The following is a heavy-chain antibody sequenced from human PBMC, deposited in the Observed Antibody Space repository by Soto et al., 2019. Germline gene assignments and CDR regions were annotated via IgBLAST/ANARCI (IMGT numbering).Heavy chain of an antibody. J-gene: IGHJ4*02. CDR1: GGSISSSSYS. V-gene: IGHV4-39*01. CDR3: ARHVYSSGWNVFDY. Sequence: SETLSLTCTVSGGSISSSSYSWGWIRQPPGKGLEWIGSIYYSGSTYYNPSLKSRVTISVYPSKNQFSLNLSSVTAADTAVHYCARHVYSSGWNVFDYWCQGTLVTVSS. D-gene: IGHD6-19*01. CDR2: IYYSGST.